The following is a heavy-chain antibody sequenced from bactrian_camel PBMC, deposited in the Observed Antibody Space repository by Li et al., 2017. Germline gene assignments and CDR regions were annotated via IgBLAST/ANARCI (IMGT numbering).Heavy chain of an antibody. Sequence: VQLVESGGGSVQAGGSLTLSRAIFDSTRSTNCMGWFRQAPGKEREGVASIYRGSGKRVYADSVNGRFTISRDIGNNTVYLRMDILRPEDTAMYYCAADRLACLGSTWSGESLKWNYWGQGTQVTVS. CDR1: DSTRSTNC. CDR2: IYRGSGKR. D-gene: IGHD1*01. CDR3: AADRLACLGSTWSGESLKWNY. V-gene: IGHV3S40*01. J-gene: IGHJ4*01.